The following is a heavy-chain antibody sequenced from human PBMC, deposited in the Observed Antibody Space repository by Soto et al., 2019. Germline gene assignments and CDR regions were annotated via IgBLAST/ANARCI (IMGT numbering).Heavy chain of an antibody. D-gene: IGHD2-15*01. CDR1: GFTFSSYA. CDR2: ISGSGGST. Sequence: EVQLLESGGGLVQPGGSLRLSCAASGFTFSSYAMSWVRQAPGKGLEGVSAISGSGGSTYYADSVKGRFTISRDNSKNTLYLQMNSLRAEDTAVYYWANLRAAKYYYYYYGMDVWGQGTTVTVSS. J-gene: IGHJ6*02. V-gene: IGHV3-23*01. CDR3: ANLRAAKYYYYYYGMDV.